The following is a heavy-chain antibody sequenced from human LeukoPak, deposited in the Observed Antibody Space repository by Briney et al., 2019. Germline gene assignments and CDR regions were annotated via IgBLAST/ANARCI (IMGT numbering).Heavy chain of an antibody. J-gene: IGHJ4*02. V-gene: IGHV5-51*01. D-gene: IGHD6-13*01. Sequence: GEPLKISCKGSGYSFTSYWIGWVRQMPGKGLEGMGIIYSGDSDTRYSPSFQGQVTISADKSISTAYLQWSSLKASDTAMYYCASMVAAAGRAFDYWGQGTLVTVSS. CDR1: GYSFTSYW. CDR2: IYSGDSDT. CDR3: ASMVAAAGRAFDY.